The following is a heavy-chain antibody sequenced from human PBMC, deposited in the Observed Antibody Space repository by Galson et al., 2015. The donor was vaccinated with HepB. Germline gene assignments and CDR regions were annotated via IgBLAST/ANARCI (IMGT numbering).Heavy chain of an antibody. V-gene: IGHV3-33*01. D-gene: IGHD2-2*02. CDR2: IWPDGIKK. Sequence: SLRLSCAASGFSFRSYGMHWVRQAPGKGLEWVAVIWPDGIKKYYVDSVKGRFTLSRDTSKNTLFLQMNSLRVEDTAVYYCARDARAKAYRFTLDQWGQGTLVTVSS. CDR1: GFSFRSYG. J-gene: IGHJ4*02. CDR3: ARDARAKAYRFTLDQ.